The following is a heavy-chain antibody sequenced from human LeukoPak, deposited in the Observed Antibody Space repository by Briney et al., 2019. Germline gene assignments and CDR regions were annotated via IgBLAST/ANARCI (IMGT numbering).Heavy chain of an antibody. CDR3: AKCQPDIVVVVAATYYFDY. CDR1: GFTFSSYA. CDR2: ISGSGGST. D-gene: IGHD2-15*01. Sequence: GGSLRLSCAASGFTFSSYAMSWVRQAPGKGLEWVSAISGSGGSTYYAGSVKGRFTISRDNSKNTLYLQMNSLRAEDTAVYYCAKCQPDIVVVVAATYYFDYWGQGTLVTVSS. V-gene: IGHV3-23*01. J-gene: IGHJ4*02.